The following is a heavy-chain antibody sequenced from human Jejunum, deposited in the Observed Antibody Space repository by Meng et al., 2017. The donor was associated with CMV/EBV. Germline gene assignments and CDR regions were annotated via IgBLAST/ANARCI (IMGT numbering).Heavy chain of an antibody. J-gene: IGHJ5*02. V-gene: IGHV4-38-2*01. CDR2: INHDGSA. Sequence: GYSLSSGYYWGWIRQPPGKGLEWIGHINHDGSAYYNPSLKSRVTISVDASKNHFSLKLNSVTAADTAVYYCARSDGGNSEGRFDPWGQGTLVTVSS. CDR1: GYSLSSGYY. D-gene: IGHD4-23*01. CDR3: ARSDGGNSEGRFDP.